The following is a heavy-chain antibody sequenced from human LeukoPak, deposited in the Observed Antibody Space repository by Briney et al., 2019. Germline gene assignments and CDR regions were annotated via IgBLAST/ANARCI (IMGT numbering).Heavy chain of an antibody. D-gene: IGHD3-10*01. Sequence: GGSLRLSCAASGFTFSSYGMHWVRQAPGKGLEWVAVISYDGSNKYYADSVKGRFTISRDNSKNTLYLQMNGLRAEDTAVYYCAKDRGHEGLLWFGDPTYYFDYWGQGTLVTVSS. V-gene: IGHV3-30*18. J-gene: IGHJ4*02. CDR1: GFTFSSYG. CDR2: ISYDGSNK. CDR3: AKDRGHEGLLWFGDPTYYFDY.